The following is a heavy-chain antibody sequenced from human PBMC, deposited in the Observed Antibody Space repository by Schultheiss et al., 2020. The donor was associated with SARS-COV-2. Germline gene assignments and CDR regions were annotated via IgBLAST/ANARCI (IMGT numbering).Heavy chain of an antibody. J-gene: IGHJ6*02. D-gene: IGHD6-19*01. V-gene: IGHV4-31*03. CDR1: GGSISSGGYY. CDR3: ARVQVAVVYYGMDV. CDR2: IYYSGST. Sequence: SETLSLTCTVSGGSISSGGYYWSWIRQHPGKGLEWIGYIYYSGSTYYNPSLKSRVTISVDTSKNQFSLKLSSVTAADTAVYYCARVQVAVVYYGMDVWGQGTTVTVSS.